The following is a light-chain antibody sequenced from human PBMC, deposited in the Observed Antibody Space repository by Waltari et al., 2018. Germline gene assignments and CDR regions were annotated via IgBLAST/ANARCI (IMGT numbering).Light chain of an antibody. J-gene: IGLJ1*01. CDR2: EGN. Sequence: SALTQPASVSGSPGQSTTISFTGTSSDVVGHPFLPWYQVHPGKVPQLIIYEGNRRPSGVSNRFSGSKSGNTASLTISGLQAEDEADFYCSSYASSGTLVFGSGTKVTVL. V-gene: IGLV2-14*01. CDR3: SSYASSGTLV. CDR1: SSDVVGHPF.